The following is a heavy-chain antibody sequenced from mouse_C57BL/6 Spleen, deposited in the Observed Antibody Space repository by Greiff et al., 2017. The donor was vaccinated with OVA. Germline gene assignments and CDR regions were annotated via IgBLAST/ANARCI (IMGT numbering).Heavy chain of an antibody. CDR2: INPSNGGT. J-gene: IGHJ3*01. D-gene: IGHD1-1*01. CDR3: ARAGGSSRAWFAY. Sequence: QVQLQQPGTELVKPGASVKLSCKASGYTFTSYWMHWVKQRPGQGLAWIGNINPSNGGTNYNATFKSKATLTVEKSSSTAYMQLSSLTSEDAAVYYCARAGGSSRAWFAYWGQGTLVTGSA. V-gene: IGHV1-53*01. CDR1: GYTFTSYW.